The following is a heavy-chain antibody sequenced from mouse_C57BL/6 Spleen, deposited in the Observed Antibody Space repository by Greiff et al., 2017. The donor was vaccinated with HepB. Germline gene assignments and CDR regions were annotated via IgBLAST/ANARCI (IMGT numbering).Heavy chain of an antibody. D-gene: IGHD1-1*01. CDR2: IYPRSGNT. J-gene: IGHJ2*01. V-gene: IGHV1-81*01. Sequence: GAELARPGASVKLSCKASGYTFTSYGISWVKQRTGQGLEWIGEIYPRSGNTYYNEKFKGKATLTAEKSSSTAYMELRSLTSEDSAVYFCASYYGSSRYFDYWGQGTTLTVSS. CDR3: ASYYGSSRYFDY. CDR1: GYTFTSYG.